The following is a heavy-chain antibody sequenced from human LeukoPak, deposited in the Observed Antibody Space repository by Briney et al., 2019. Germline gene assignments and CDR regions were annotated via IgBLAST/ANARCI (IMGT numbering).Heavy chain of an antibody. J-gene: IGHJ4*02. CDR1: GYTFTSNY. CDR3: ARNQEGFDY. Sequence: ASVKVSCKASGYTFTSNYIHWVRQAPGRGLEWMGMIYPRDGSTSYAQKFQGRVTVTRDTSTSTVHMELSGLRSEDTAVYYCARNQEGFDYWGQGTLVTVSS. CDR2: IYPRDGST. V-gene: IGHV1-46*01.